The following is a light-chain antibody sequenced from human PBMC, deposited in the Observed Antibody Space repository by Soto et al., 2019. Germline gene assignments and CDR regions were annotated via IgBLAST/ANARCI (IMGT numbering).Light chain of an antibody. CDR1: LSVSGS. J-gene: IGKJ1*01. Sequence: ACLSVSGSLAWDQQRPGQAPRLLIYDTSTRAAGIAARFSCSGSGTDFTLTICRLEREAFAVYYCQQYGSSPVPFGQGTKVDIK. CDR2: DTS. CDR3: QQYGSSPVP. V-gene: IGKV3-20*01.